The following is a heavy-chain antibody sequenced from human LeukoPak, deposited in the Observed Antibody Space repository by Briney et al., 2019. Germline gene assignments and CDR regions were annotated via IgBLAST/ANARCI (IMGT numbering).Heavy chain of an antibody. CDR2: ISGSGSSR. D-gene: IGHD6-13*01. CDR3: ARVEQQLVRGY. Sequence: GGSLRLSCSASGFTFSSYEMNWVRQAPGKGLEWVSYISGSGSSRYYADSVKGRFTISRGNTRNSLYLQMDSLRAEDTALYYCARVEQQLVRGYWGQGTLVTVSS. CDR1: GFTFSSYE. V-gene: IGHV3-48*03. J-gene: IGHJ4*02.